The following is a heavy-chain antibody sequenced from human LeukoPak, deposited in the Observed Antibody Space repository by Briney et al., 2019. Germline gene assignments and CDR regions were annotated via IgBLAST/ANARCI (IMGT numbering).Heavy chain of an antibody. Sequence: ASVKVSCKASGYTFTSYGISWVRQAPGQGGEGMGWISAYNGKTNYAQKLQGRVTMTTDTSTSTDYMEVRSLRSDDTAVYYCARGHCSGGSCYSSYFDYWGQGTLVTVSS. CDR2: ISAYNGKT. V-gene: IGHV1-18*01. J-gene: IGHJ4*02. CDR3: ARGHCSGGSCYSSYFDY. D-gene: IGHD2-15*01. CDR1: GYTFTSYG.